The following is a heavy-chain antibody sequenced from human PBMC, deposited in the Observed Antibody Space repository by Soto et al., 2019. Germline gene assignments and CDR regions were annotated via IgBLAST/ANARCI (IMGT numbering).Heavy chain of an antibody. D-gene: IGHD3-22*01. CDR1: GGTFSSYA. CDR2: IIPIFGTA. Sequence: QVQLVQSGAEVKKPGSSVKVSCKASGGTFSSYAISWVRQAPGQGLEWMGGIIPIFGTANYAQKFQGRVTITADESTSTAYMELSSLRSEDTAVYYCARGVNDHSSDSSEGPWYFDLWGRGTLVTVSS. CDR3: ARGVNDHSSDSSEGPWYFDL. V-gene: IGHV1-69*12. J-gene: IGHJ2*01.